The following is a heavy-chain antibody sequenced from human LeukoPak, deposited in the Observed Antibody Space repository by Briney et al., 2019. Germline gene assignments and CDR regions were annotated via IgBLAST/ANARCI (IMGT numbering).Heavy chain of an antibody. CDR3: AADPRWGF. CDR2: IKSKSDGGAV. J-gene: IGHJ4*02. Sequence: GGSLRLSCAVSGLTFVNAWMNWVRLTPGKGLEWLGRIKSKSDGGAVDYAAPVRGRFIISRDDSKDSLYLQMITLNTEDTGIYYCAADPRWGFWGQGALVTVSS. V-gene: IGHV3-15*01. CDR1: GLTFVNAW. D-gene: IGHD3-16*01.